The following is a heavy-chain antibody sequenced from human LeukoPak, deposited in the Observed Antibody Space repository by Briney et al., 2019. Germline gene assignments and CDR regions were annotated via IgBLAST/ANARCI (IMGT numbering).Heavy chain of an antibody. CDR2: IYYTGTT. Sequence: PSETLSLTCTVSGGSISGTYYWSWIRQPPGKGLEWIGYIYYTGTTDSNPSLKSRVTISLDTSKNQFSLNLSSVTAADTAVYYCARLAFDDHYYYGMDVWGQGTTVTVSS. CDR3: ARLAFDDHYYYGMDV. J-gene: IGHJ6*02. D-gene: IGHD3-9*01. CDR1: GGSISGTYY. V-gene: IGHV4-59*08.